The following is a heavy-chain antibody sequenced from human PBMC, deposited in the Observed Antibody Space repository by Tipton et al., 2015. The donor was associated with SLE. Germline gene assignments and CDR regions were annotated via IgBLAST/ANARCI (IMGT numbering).Heavy chain of an antibody. CDR2: IYYSGST. CDR1: GGSISSYY. D-gene: IGHD1-26*01. V-gene: IGHV4-59*01. CDR3: ARDYGPGSWLTP. Sequence: TLSLTCTVSGGSISSYYWSWIRQPPGKGLEWIGYIYYSGSTNYNPSLKSRVTISVDTSKNQFSLKLSSVTAADTAVYYCARDYGPGSWLTPWGQATLVTASS. J-gene: IGHJ5*02.